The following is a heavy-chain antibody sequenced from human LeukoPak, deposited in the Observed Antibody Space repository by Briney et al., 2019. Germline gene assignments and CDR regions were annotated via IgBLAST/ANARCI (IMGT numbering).Heavy chain of an antibody. Sequence: SETLSLTCTVSGGSISSYYWSWIRQPPGKGLEWIGSIYHSGSTYYNPSLKSRVTISVDTSKNQFSLKLSSVTAADTAVYYCARKDYGASPFYYYYMDVWGKGTTVTVSS. CDR2: IYHSGST. V-gene: IGHV4-59*08. CDR3: ARKDYGASPFYYYYMDV. J-gene: IGHJ6*03. D-gene: IGHD4-17*01. CDR1: GGSISSYY.